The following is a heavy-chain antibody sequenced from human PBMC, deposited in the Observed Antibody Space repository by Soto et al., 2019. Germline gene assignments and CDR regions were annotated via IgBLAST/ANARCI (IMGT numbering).Heavy chain of an antibody. D-gene: IGHD3-22*01. V-gene: IGHV1-69*01. CDR2: IIPIFGTA. CDR1: GGTFSSYA. CDR3: ARDPGYYDSRGYLGMDV. Sequence: PVKGSCKASGGTFSSYAIRWVLQDPGQGLEWMGGIIPIFGTANYAQKFQGRVTITADESTSTAYMELSSLRSEDTAVYYCARDPGYYDSRGYLGMDVSGQGTTVTVPS. J-gene: IGHJ6*02.